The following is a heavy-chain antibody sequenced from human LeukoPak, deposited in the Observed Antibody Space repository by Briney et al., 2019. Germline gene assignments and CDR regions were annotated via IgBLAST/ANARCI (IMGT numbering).Heavy chain of an antibody. J-gene: IGHJ5*02. D-gene: IGHD2-21*01. CDR3: ARSISLDWFDP. CDR1: GGSISGYY. Sequence: SETLSLTCTVSGGSISGYYWSWIRQPPGKGLEWIGYIYYRGSTNYNPALKSRVTISVDTSKNQFSLKLSSVTAADTAVYYCARSISLDWFDPWGQGTLVTVSS. CDR2: IYYRGST. V-gene: IGHV4-59*08.